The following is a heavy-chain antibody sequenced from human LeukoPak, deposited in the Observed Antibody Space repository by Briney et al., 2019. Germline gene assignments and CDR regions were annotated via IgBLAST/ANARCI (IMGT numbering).Heavy chain of an antibody. V-gene: IGHV3-20*04. CDR2: INWNGGST. CDR1: GFTFDDYG. Sequence: GGSLRLSCTASGFTFDDYGMSWVRQAPGKGLEWVSGINWNGGSTGYADSVKGRFTISRDNAKNSLYLQMNSLRAEDTALYYCARAWVPNSGSYYDYWGQGTLVTVSS. J-gene: IGHJ4*02. D-gene: IGHD1-26*01. CDR3: ARAWVPNSGSYYDY.